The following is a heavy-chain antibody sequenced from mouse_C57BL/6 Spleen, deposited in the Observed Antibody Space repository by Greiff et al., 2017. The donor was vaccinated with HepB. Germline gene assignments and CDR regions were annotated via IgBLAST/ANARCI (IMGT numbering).Heavy chain of an antibody. V-gene: IGHV5-6*02. CDR1: GFTFSSYG. J-gene: IGHJ4*01. CDR2: ISSGGSYT. CDR3: ARIHYDYDGYAMDY. D-gene: IGHD2-4*01. Sequence: EVMLVESGGDLVKPGGSLKLSCAASGFTFSSYGMSWVRQTPDKRLEWVATISSGGSYTYYPDSVKGRFTISRDNAKNTLYLQMSSLKSEDTAMYYCARIHYDYDGYAMDYWGQGTSVTVSS.